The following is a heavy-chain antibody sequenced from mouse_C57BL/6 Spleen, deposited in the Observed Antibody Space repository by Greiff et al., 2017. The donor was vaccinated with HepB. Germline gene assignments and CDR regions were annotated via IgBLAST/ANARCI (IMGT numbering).Heavy chain of an antibody. CDR2: INPGSGGT. Sequence: VQLQQSGAELVRPGTSVKVSCKASGYAFTNYLIEWVKQRPGQGLEWIGVINPGSGGTNYNEKFKGKATLTADKSSSTAYMQLSSLTSADSAVYFCARRDLDGNDGWFAYWGQGTLVTVSA. V-gene: IGHV1-54*01. CDR3: ARRDLDGNDGWFAY. CDR1: GYAFTNYL. J-gene: IGHJ3*01. D-gene: IGHD2-2*01.